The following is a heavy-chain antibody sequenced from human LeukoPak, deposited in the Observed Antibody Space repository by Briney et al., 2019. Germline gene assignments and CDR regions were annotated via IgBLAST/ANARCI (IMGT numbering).Heavy chain of an antibody. D-gene: IGHD4-17*01. CDR3: ARAVTVPGPFDI. Sequence: ASVKVSCKASGYTFTSYDINWVRQATGQGLEWMGWMNPNSGNTGYAQKFQGRVTMTRNTSISTAYMELSRLTSDDTALYYCARAVTVPGPFDIWGQGTMVTISS. J-gene: IGHJ3*02. CDR1: GYTFTSYD. V-gene: IGHV1-8*01. CDR2: MNPNSGNT.